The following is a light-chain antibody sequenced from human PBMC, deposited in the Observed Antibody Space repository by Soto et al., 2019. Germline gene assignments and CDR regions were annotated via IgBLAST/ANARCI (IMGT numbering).Light chain of an antibody. V-gene: IGLV2-14*03. CDR3: VSYTSSTTYV. J-gene: IGLJ1*01. CDR1: SSDVGGSNF. Sequence: QSALTQPASVSDSPGQSITISCTGTSSDVGGSNFVSWYQQHPGKPPKLIIYDVANRPSGVSNRFSVSKSGSTASLIISRRQTEDEADYYCVSYTSSTTYVFGTGTKLTVL. CDR2: DVA.